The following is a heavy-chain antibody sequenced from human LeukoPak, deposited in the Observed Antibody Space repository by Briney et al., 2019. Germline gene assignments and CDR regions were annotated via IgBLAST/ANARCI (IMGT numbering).Heavy chain of an antibody. V-gene: IGHV3-53*01. Sequence: GGSLRLSCTASGFTVSSHYMSWVRQAPGKGLEWVSIIYSGGSTYYADSVTGRFTISRDNSKNTLYLQMNSLRAEDTAVYYCARGDYVWGSYRKVGYYFDYWGQGTLVTVSS. D-gene: IGHD3-16*02. CDR1: GFTVSSHY. CDR3: ARGDYVWGSYRKVGYYFDY. CDR2: IYSGGST. J-gene: IGHJ4*02.